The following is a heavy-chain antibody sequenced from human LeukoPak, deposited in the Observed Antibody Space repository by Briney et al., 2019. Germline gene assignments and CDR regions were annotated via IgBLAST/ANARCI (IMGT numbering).Heavy chain of an antibody. CDR1: GFTFSTYW. CDR3: ARDERARGATLVDY. V-gene: IGHV3-74*01. D-gene: IGHD1-26*01. Sequence: GGSLRLSCAASGFTFSTYWIHWVRQAPGMGLVWVSRFNSDGRSTYYADSVKGRFTISRDNAKNSLYLQMNSLRAEDTAVYYCARDERARGATLVDYWGQGTLVTVSS. CDR2: FNSDGRST. J-gene: IGHJ4*02.